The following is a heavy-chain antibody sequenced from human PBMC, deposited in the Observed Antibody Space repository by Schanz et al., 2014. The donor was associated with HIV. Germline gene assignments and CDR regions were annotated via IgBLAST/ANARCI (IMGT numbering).Heavy chain of an antibody. J-gene: IGHJ4*02. Sequence: QVQLVQSGAEVKKPGSSVKVSCKASGGTFNIYGISWVRQAPGQGLEWMGWINPSSGGTNYAQKFQGRVTMTRDTSISTAYMELRRLRSDDTAVYYCARDRSAAVTASDYWGQGTLVTVSS. CDR2: INPSSGGT. CDR1: GGTFNIYG. V-gene: IGHV1-2*02. D-gene: IGHD6-13*01. CDR3: ARDRSAAVTASDY.